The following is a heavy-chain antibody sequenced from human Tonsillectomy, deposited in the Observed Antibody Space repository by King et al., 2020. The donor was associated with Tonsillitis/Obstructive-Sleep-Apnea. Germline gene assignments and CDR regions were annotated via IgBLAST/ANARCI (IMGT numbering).Heavy chain of an antibody. CDR2: ISYDGSYK. D-gene: IGHD4-23*01. CDR3: AREPDSSVVPNYFDY. J-gene: IGHJ4*02. CDR1: GFTFSNSA. V-gene: IGHV3-30*04. Sequence: VQLVESGGGVVQPGRSLRLSCAASGFTFSNSAMHWVRQAPGKGPEWVAVISYDGSYKYYADSVKGRFTISRDNSKNRLYLQMNSLRGDDMAVYYCAREPDSSVVPNYFDYWGQGTPVSVSS.